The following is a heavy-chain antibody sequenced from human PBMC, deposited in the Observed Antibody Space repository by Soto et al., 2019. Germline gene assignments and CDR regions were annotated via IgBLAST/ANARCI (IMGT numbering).Heavy chain of an antibody. J-gene: IGHJ5*02. Sequence: SETLSLTCTVYGGSFSGYYWSWIRQPPGKGLEWIGEINHSGSTNYNPSLKSRVTISVDTSKNQFSLKLGSVTAADTAVYYCARGRYYDFWSGYYTGGKKRNLPRNWFDPWGQGTLVTVSS. CDR1: GGSFSGYY. CDR2: INHSGST. CDR3: ARGRYYDFWSGYYTGGKKRNLPRNWFDP. D-gene: IGHD3-3*01. V-gene: IGHV4-34*01.